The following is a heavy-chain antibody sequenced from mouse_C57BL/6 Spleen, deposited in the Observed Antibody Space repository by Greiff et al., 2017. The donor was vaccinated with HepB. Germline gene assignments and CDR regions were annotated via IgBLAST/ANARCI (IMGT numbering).Heavy chain of an antibody. Sequence: QVQLQQPGAELVRPGSSVKLSCKASGYTFTSYWMHWVKQRPIQGLEWIGNIDPSDSETHYNQKFKDKATLTVDKSSSTAYMQLSSLTSEDSAVYYCARTLITTVVAKDAMDYWGQGTSVTVSS. D-gene: IGHD1-1*01. CDR1: GYTFTSYW. J-gene: IGHJ4*01. CDR2: IDPSDSET. V-gene: IGHV1-52*01. CDR3: ARTLITTVVAKDAMDY.